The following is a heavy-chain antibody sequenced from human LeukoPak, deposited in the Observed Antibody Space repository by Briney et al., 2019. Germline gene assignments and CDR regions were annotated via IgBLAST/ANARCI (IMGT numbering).Heavy chain of an antibody. CDR1: GGSISGYY. Sequence: SETLSRTCAVYGGSISGYYWSWMRQPAGGGRVGIGYIYYSGSSSYYPALKGRVTISVDTSKNQFSLKLRSVTAAATAVYYCERAGGTPGDYDWFAPRGQGTLVTVSS. J-gene: IGHJ5*02. CDR2: IYYSGSS. D-gene: IGHD4-17*01. CDR3: ERAGGTPGDYDWFAP. V-gene: IGHV4-59*08.